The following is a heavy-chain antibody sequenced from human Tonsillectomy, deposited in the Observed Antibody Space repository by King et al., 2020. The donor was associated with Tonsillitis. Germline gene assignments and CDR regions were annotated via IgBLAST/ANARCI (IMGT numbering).Heavy chain of an antibody. CDR3: AKSVGSSTSVAFDL. V-gene: IGHV3-23*04. CDR1: GFTFINYA. D-gene: IGHD1-1*01. Sequence: VQLVESGGGLVHPGGSLRLSFAASGFTFINYAMNCVLQAPGKGLEGVSGISVSGGSSFYADSVQGRFTISRDNSENTLFLQMNSLGAEDTAMYYCAKSVGSSTSVAFDLWGQGTLVTVSS. CDR2: ISVSGGSS. J-gene: IGHJ3*01.